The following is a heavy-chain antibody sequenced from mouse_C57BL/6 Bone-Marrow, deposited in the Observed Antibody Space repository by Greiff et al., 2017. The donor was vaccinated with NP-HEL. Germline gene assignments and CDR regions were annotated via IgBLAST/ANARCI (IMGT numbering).Heavy chain of an antibody. Sequence: QVQLQQPGAELVRPGTSVKLSCKASGYTLTSYWMHWVKQRPGQGLEWIGVIDPSDSYTNYNQKFKGKATLTVDTSSSTAYMQLSSLTSEDSAVYYCAPRGGIYYYGSSSYWYFDVWGTGTTVTVSS. CDR3: APRGGIYYYGSSSYWYFDV. CDR1: GYTLTSYW. CDR2: IDPSDSYT. D-gene: IGHD1-1*01. J-gene: IGHJ1*03. V-gene: IGHV1-59*01.